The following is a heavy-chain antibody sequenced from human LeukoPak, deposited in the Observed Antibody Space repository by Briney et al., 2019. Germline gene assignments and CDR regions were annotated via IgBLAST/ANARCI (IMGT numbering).Heavy chain of an antibody. CDR1: GGSISSGDYY. V-gene: IGHV4-30-4*08. CDR2: IYYSGST. J-gene: IGHJ4*02. Sequence: SQTLSLTCTVSGGSISSGDYYWSWIRQPPGKGLEWIGYIYYSGSTYYNPSLKSRVTISVDTSKNQFSLKLSSVTAADTAVHYCARVAWDLIFDYWGQETLVTVSS. D-gene: IGHD1-26*01. CDR3: ARVAWDLIFDY.